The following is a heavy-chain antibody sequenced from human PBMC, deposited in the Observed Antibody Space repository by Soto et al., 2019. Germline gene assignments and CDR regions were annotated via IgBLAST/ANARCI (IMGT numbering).Heavy chain of an antibody. CDR2: ISAYNGNT. CDR3: ARHTIRFRGCSSTSCYDGY. V-gene: IGHV1-18*01. CDR1: GYTFTSYG. Sequence: ASVKVSCKASGYTFTSYGISWVRQAPGQGLEWMGWISAYNGNTNYAQKLQGRVTMTTDTSTSTAYMELRSLRSDDTAVYYCARHTIRFRGCSSTSCYDGYWGQGTLVTVSS. D-gene: IGHD2-2*01. J-gene: IGHJ4*02.